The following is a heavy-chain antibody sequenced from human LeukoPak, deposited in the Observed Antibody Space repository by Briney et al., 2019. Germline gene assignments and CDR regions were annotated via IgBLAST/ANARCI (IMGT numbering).Heavy chain of an antibody. CDR2: VYYSGST. V-gene: IGHV4-59*01. Sequence: SETLSLTXTVSGGSISSYYWSWIRQPPGKGLEWIGYVYYSGSTNYNPSLKSRVTISVDTSKNQFSLKLSSVTAADTAVYYCARDGRWGNWFDPWGQGTLVTVSS. J-gene: IGHJ5*02. CDR1: GGSISSYY. CDR3: ARDGRWGNWFDP. D-gene: IGHD4-23*01.